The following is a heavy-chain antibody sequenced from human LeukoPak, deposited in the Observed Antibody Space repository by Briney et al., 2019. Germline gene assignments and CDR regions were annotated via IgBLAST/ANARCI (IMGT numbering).Heavy chain of an antibody. Sequence: ASVKVSCKASGYTFTNYGLSWVRQAPGQGLEWMGWISPYNGNTNYAQKLQGRVIVTTGTSTTTAYMELRSLRSDDTAVYYCTRTVLDCKNGVCYDYWGQGTLVTVSS. CDR2: ISPYNGNT. J-gene: IGHJ4*02. D-gene: IGHD2-8*01. CDR1: GYTFTNYG. V-gene: IGHV1-18*01. CDR3: TRTVLDCKNGVCYDY.